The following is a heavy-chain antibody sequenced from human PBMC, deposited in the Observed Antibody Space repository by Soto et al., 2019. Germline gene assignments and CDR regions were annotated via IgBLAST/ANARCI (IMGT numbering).Heavy chain of an antibody. V-gene: IGHV2-5*02. D-gene: IGHD1-26*01. CDR2: IYWDDDK. CDR1: GFSLSTSGVG. J-gene: IGHJ4*02. Sequence: QITLKESGPTLVKPTQTLTLTCTFSGFSLSTSGVGVGWIRQPPGKALEWLALIYWDDDKRYSPSLKSRPTITKDTPKNQLDLTMTIMNPMDTATYYCAHTVHGTVNDYWGQGTLVTVSS. CDR3: AHTVHGTVNDY.